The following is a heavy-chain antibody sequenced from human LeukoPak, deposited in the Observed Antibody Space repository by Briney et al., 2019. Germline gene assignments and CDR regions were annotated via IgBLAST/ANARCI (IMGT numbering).Heavy chain of an antibody. J-gene: IGHJ4*02. CDR2: INPNSGGT. CDR1: GYTFTGYY. CDR3: AVGSGWYWFDY. Sequence: ASVKVSCKASGYTFTGYYMHWVRQAPGQGLEWMGWINPNSGGTNYAQKFQGRVTMTEDTSTDTAYMELSSLRSEDTAVYYCAVGSGWYWFDYWGQGTLVTVSS. V-gene: IGHV1-2*02. D-gene: IGHD6-19*01.